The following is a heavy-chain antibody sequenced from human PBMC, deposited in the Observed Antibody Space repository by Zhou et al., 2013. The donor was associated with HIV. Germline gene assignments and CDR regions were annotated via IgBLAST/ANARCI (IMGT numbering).Heavy chain of an antibody. Sequence: QVQLVQSGAEVKKPGASMKVSCKASGYTFTGYYMHWVRQAPGQGLEWMGWINPKNGDTNYAQTFKGRITMTRDTSINTAYMVLTSLKSNDTALYFCARDWQFHVIFDDYYIDVWGEGTTVIVSS. J-gene: IGHJ6*03. CDR2: INPKNGDT. CDR1: GYTFTGYY. CDR3: ARDWQFHVIFDDYYIDV. V-gene: IGHV1-2*02. D-gene: IGHD3-3*02.